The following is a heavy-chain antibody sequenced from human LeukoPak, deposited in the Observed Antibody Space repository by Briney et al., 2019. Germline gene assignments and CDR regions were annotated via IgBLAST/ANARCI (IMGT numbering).Heavy chain of an antibody. D-gene: IGHD2-15*01. CDR3: ARRYCSGGSCSFDY. V-gene: IGHV3-48*02. Sequence: GGSLRLSCAASGFTFSNYNMNWVRQGPGKGLEWVSYISSSSSTIYYTDSVKGRSTISRDNAKNSLYLQMNSLRDEDTAVYYCARRYCSGGSCSFDYWGQGTLVTVSS. J-gene: IGHJ4*02. CDR2: ISSSSSTI. CDR1: GFTFSNYN.